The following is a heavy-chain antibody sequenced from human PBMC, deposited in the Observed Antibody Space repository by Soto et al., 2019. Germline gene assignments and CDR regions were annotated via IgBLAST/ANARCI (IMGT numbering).Heavy chain of an antibody. CDR3: ARLTGLYSSSWIYFDY. Sequence: SETLSLTCTVSGGSISSYYWSWIRQPPGKGLEWIGYIYYSGSTNYNPSLKSRVTISVDTSKNQFSLKLSSVTAADTAVYYCARLTGLYSSSWIYFDYWGQGTLVTVSS. CDR2: IYYSGST. CDR1: GGSISSYY. V-gene: IGHV4-59*01. J-gene: IGHJ4*02. D-gene: IGHD6-13*01.